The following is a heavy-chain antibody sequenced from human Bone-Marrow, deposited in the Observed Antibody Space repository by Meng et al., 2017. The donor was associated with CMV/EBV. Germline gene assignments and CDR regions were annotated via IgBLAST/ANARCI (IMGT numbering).Heavy chain of an antibody. D-gene: IGHD6-13*01. Sequence: GESLKISCAASGFTFSSYSMNWVRQAPGKGLEWVSSISSSSSYIYYADSVKGRFNISRDNAKNSLYLQMNSLRAEDTAVYYCARDLYDSSSSYYYYYYYGMDVWGQGTTVTVSS. CDR3: ARDLYDSSSSYYYYYYYGMDV. V-gene: IGHV3-21*01. CDR2: ISSSSSYI. J-gene: IGHJ6*02. CDR1: GFTFSSYS.